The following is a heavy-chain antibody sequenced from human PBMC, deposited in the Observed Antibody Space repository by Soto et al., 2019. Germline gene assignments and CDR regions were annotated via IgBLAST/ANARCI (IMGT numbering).Heavy chain of an antibody. D-gene: IGHD6-19*01. V-gene: IGHV1-69*13. CDR3: ARDSVEAVYYYYYGMDV. Sequence: SVKVSCKASGGTFSSYAISWVRQAPGQGLEWMGGIIPTFGTANYAQKFQGRVTITADESTSTAYMELSSLRSEDTAVYYCARDSVEAVYYYYYGMDVWGQGTTVTVSS. CDR1: GGTFSSYA. J-gene: IGHJ6*02. CDR2: IIPTFGTA.